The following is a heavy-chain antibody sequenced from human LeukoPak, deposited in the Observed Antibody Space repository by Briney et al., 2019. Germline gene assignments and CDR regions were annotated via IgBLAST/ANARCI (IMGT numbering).Heavy chain of an antibody. V-gene: IGHV4-61*02. CDR2: IYTSGST. J-gene: IGHJ4*02. D-gene: IGHD3-22*01. CDR1: GGSISSGSYY. Sequence: SQTLSLTCTVSGGSISSGSYYWSWIRQPAGKGLEWIGRIYTSGSTNYNPSLKSRVTISVDTSKNQFSLKLSSVTAADTAVYYCARDADSNGYYSPLGYWGQGTLVTVSS. CDR3: ARDADSNGYYSPLGY.